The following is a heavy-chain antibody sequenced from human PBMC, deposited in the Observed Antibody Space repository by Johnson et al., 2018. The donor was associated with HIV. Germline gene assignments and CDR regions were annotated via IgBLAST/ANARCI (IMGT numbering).Heavy chain of an antibody. V-gene: IGHV3-11*04. Sequence: QVQLVESGGGLVQPGGSLRLSCAASGFTVIGNYMSWIRQAPGKGLEWVSYISSSGSTIYYADSVKGRFTISRDNAKNSLYLQMNSLRAEDTAVYYCARAGRLGYCSGGSCYSPAFDIWGQGTMVTVS. J-gene: IGHJ3*02. CDR2: ISSSGSTI. D-gene: IGHD2-15*01. CDR3: ARAGRLGYCSGGSCYSPAFDI. CDR1: GFTVIGNY.